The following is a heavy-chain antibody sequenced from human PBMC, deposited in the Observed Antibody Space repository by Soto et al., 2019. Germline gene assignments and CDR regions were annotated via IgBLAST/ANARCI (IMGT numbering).Heavy chain of an antibody. CDR2: IKQDGSEK. Sequence: HPWGSLRLSCASSVFTFSIYWMSWVRQAPGKGLESPANIKQDGSEKYYVDSVKGRFTISRDNAKNSLYLQMNSLRAEDTAVYYCARDPGYLGDFWSGYPDYGMDVWGQGTTVTVSS. CDR1: VFTFSIYW. CDR3: ARDPGYLGDFWSGYPDYGMDV. D-gene: IGHD3-3*01. J-gene: IGHJ6*01. V-gene: IGHV3-7*03.